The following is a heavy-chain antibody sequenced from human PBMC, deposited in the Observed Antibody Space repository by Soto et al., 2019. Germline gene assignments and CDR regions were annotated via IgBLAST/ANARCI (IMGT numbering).Heavy chain of an antibody. D-gene: IGHD3-16*01. CDR1: GGTFSSYA. CDR3: ARDHYDPDVGDY. J-gene: IGHJ4*02. CDR2: IIPIFGTA. Sequence: SVKVSCKASGGTFSSYAISWVRQAPGQGLEWMGGIIPIFGTANYAQKFQGRVTITADESTSTAYMELSSLRSEDTAVYYCARDHYDPDVGDYWGQGTLVTVSS. V-gene: IGHV1-69*13.